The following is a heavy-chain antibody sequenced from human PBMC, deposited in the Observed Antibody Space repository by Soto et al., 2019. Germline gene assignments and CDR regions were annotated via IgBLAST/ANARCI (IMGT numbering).Heavy chain of an antibody. Sequence: QVQLQESGPGLVKPSETLSLTCTVSGCSISSYYWSWIRQPPGKGLEWIGYIYYSGSTNSNPSLTTRVTIAVDASKNQFTLKLSSVTAADTAVYYCARDRWGEDGSGSYSLDYWGQGTLVTVSS. D-gene: IGHD3-10*01. CDR1: GCSISSYY. J-gene: IGHJ4*02. CDR2: IYYSGST. CDR3: ARDRWGEDGSGSYSLDY. V-gene: IGHV4-59*01.